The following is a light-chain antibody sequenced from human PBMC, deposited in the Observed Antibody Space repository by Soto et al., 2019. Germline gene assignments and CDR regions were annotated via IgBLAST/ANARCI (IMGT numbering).Light chain of an antibody. CDR3: QVWDSASDHVV. J-gene: IGLJ2*01. Sequence: SYELTQPPSVSVAPGKTDRITCGGNDIATKSLHWYLQKPGQAPVLVIYYDGDRPSGVPERFSGSNSENTATLTISRVEAGDEADYYCQVWDSASDHVVFGGGTKLTVL. CDR2: YDG. V-gene: IGLV3-21*04. CDR1: DIATKS.